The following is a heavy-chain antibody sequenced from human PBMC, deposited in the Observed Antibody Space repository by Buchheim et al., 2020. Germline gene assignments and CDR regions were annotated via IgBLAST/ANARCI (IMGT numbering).Heavy chain of an antibody. CDR2: IYYSGST. CDR3: ARGGYSYDYYFDY. D-gene: IGHD5-18*01. Sequence: QVQLQESGPGLVKPSETLSLTCTVSGGSINNYYWSWIRQPPGKGLEWIGYIYYSGSTNYNPSLKSRVTISVDTSNNQFSLKLSSVTAADTAVYYCARGGYSYDYYFDYWGQGTL. V-gene: IGHV4-59*01. CDR1: GGSINNYY. J-gene: IGHJ4*02.